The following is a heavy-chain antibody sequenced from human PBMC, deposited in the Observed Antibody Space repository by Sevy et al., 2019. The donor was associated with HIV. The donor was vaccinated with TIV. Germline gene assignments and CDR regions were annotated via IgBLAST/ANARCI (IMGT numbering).Heavy chain of an antibody. CDR2: VYYIGNT. J-gene: IGHJ4*02. Sequence: SETLSLTCTVSGGSITSLYWGWIRQPPGKGLEWIANVYYIGNTNYRPSLKSRVTISLDTSKNQFSLRLNSVTAADTAIYYCAGENVWGRGYSWGQGTLVTVSS. D-gene: IGHD1-26*01. CDR3: AGENVWGRGYS. CDR1: GGSITSLY. V-gene: IGHV4-59*08.